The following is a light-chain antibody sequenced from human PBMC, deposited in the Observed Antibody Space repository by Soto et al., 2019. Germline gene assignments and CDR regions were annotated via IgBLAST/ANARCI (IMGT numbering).Light chain of an antibody. J-gene: IGLJ2*01. V-gene: IGLV1-44*01. Sequence: QSVLTQPPSASGTPGQRVTISCSGSSTKIGSNTVNWYQQLPGTAPKLLIYSNNQRPSGVPDRFSGSKSGTSASLAISGLQSEDEADYYCAAWDDRLNGYVVFGGGTKVTVL. CDR2: SNN. CDR1: STKIGSNT. CDR3: AAWDDRLNGYVV.